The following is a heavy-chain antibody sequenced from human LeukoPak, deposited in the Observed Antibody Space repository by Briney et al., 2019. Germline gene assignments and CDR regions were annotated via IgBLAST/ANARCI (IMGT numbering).Heavy chain of an antibody. J-gene: IGHJ4*02. V-gene: IGHV4-34*01. Sequence: SETLSLTCAVYGGSFSGYYWSWIRQPPGKGLEWIGEINHSGSTNYNPSLKSRVTISLDTSKNQFSLRLTSVTAADTAVYYCARQTGSGLFILPGGQGTLVTVSS. CDR1: GGSFSGYY. CDR3: ARQTGSGLFILP. CDR2: INHSGST. D-gene: IGHD3/OR15-3a*01.